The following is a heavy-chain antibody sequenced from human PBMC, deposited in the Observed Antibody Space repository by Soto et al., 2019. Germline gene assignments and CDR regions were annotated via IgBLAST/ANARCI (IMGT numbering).Heavy chain of an antibody. CDR2: ISGSGDST. D-gene: IGHD3-16*01. J-gene: IGHJ4*02. V-gene: IGHV3-23*01. CDR1: GFTFSSYA. Sequence: EVQLLESGGGLVQPGGSLRLSCAASGFTFSSYAMSWFRRAPGKGLEWVSPISGSGDSTYYADSVRGRFTISRDNSKNTMYLQMNSLRDEDTAVYYCAKGRGSPYYFFDYWGQGTLVTVSS. CDR3: AKGRGSPYYFFDY.